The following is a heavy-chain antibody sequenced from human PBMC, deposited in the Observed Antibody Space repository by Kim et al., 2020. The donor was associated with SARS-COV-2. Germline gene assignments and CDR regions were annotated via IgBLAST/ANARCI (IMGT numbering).Heavy chain of an antibody. CDR2: IYTSGST. CDR3: ARGRPNSITMVRGVTSYYYYGMDV. V-gene: IGHV4-4*07. Sequence: SETLSLTCTVSGGSISSYYWSWIRQPAGKGLEWIGRIYTSGSTNYNPSLKSRVTMSVDTSKNQFSLKLSSVTAADTAVYYCARGRPNSITMVRGVTSYYYYGMDVWGQGTTVTVSS. J-gene: IGHJ6*02. CDR1: GGSISSYY. D-gene: IGHD3-10*01.